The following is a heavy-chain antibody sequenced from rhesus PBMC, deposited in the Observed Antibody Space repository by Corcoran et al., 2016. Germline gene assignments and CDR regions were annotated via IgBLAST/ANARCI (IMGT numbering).Heavy chain of an antibody. Sequence: EVQLVQSGAEVTTPGASVKLSCQSSGYTFTDSSLPWVRQSPGKGLEWMGLVDPEECEAINAQKFQERVTITADTSTDTAYMELSSLRSEDTAVYYCATDLRDVWGRGVLVTVSS. V-gene: IGHV1-111*02. CDR1: GYTFTDSS. CDR3: ATDLRDV. CDR2: VDPEECEA. J-gene: IGHJ5-2*02.